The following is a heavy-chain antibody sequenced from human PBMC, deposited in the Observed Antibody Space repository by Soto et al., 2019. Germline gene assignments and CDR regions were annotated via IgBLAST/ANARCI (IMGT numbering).Heavy chain of an antibody. CDR3: ARWDYGVYARFDY. V-gene: IGHV1-8*01. CDR1: GYTFTSHD. D-gene: IGHD4-17*01. CDR2: MNPNSGNT. Sequence: QVQLVQSGTEVKKPGASVKVSCKASGYTFTSHDINWVRQATGQGLEWMGWMNPNSGNTGYAQKFQGRGTMTRNTSISTAYMELSSLRSEDTAVYYCARWDYGVYARFDYWGQGTLVTVSS. J-gene: IGHJ4*02.